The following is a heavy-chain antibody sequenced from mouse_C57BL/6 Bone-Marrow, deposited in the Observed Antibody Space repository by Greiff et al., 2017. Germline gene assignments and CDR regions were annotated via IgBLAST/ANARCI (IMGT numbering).Heavy chain of an antibody. CDR2: ISAGGSYT. Sequence: EVQLLESGGGLVKPGGSLKLSCAASGFNFSNYDMSWVRQTTEKRLEWVATISAGGSYTYYPDNVKGQFTLSRDKAKNKPYLQLSHLKSEDTAVYYCARDGDYPAWFAYWGQGTLVTVSA. V-gene: IGHV5-4*01. D-gene: IGHD2-13*01. J-gene: IGHJ3*01. CDR1: GFNFSNYD. CDR3: ARDGDYPAWFAY.